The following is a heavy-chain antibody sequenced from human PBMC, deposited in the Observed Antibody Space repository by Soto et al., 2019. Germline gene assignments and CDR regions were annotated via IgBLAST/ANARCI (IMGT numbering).Heavy chain of an antibody. D-gene: IGHD3-10*01. J-gene: IGHJ6*02. CDR2: IYYSGST. CDR3: ARHGLWFGELLLTRYGMDV. V-gene: IGHV4-59*01. CDR1: GGYISSYY. Sequence: QVQLQESGPGLVKPSETLSLTCTVSGGYISSYYWSWIRQPPGKGLEWIGYIYYSGSTNYNPSLKSRVTISVDTSKNQFSLKLSSVTAADTAVYYCARHGLWFGELLLTRYGMDVWGQGTTVTVSS.